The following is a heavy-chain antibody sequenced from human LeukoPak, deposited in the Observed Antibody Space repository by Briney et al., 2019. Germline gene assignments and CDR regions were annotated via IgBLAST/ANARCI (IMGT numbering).Heavy chain of an antibody. V-gene: IGHV1-2*06. CDR3: ARDYYDSSGYYYARGDY. D-gene: IGHD3-22*01. CDR2: INPNSGGT. CDR1: GYTFISYY. J-gene: IGHJ4*02. Sequence: GASVKVSCKASGYTFISYYMHWVRQAPGQGLEWMGRINPNSGGTNYAQKFQGRVTMTRDTSISTAYMELSRLRSDDTAVYYCARDYYDSSGYYYARGDYWGQGTLVTASS.